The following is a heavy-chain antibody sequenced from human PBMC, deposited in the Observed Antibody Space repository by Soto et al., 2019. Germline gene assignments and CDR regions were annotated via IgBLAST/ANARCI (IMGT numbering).Heavy chain of an antibody. Sequence: PGGSLRLSCAASGFTFSSYWMHWVRHAPGKGLVWVSRINIDGTTTNYADSVKGRFTISRDNAKNTVYLQMNSLRAEDTVVYYCASGELYYYDTFDCWGQGALVTVSS. J-gene: IGHJ4*02. D-gene: IGHD3-22*01. CDR3: ASGELYYYDTFDC. CDR1: GFTFSSYW. CDR2: INIDGTTT. V-gene: IGHV3-74*01.